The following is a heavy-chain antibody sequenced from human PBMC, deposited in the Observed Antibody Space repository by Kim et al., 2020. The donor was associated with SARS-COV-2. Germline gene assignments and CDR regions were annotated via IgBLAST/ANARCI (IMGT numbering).Heavy chain of an antibody. J-gene: IGHJ5*02. CDR3: AKDYDRDWFDP. V-gene: IGHV3-23*01. Sequence: TYYADSVKGRFTISRDNSKKTLYLQMNSLRAEDTAVYYCAKDYDRDWFDPWGQGTLVTVSS. D-gene: IGHD3-9*01. CDR2: T.